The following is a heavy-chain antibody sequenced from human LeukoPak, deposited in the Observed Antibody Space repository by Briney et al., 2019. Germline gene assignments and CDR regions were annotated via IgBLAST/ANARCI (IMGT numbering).Heavy chain of an antibody. CDR1: GATFTTYA. CDR3: ARAWESIAGYYFDY. CDR2: INPSFNPGVDVT. Sequence: ASVKVSCKASGATFTTYAIIWVRQAPGQGLEWMGKINPSFNPGVDVTSYAQKFQGRVTMTRDISTNTVYMELSSLISEDTAVYYCARAWESIAGYYFDYWGQGTLVTVSS. J-gene: IGHJ4*02. D-gene: IGHD1-26*01. V-gene: IGHV1-46*01.